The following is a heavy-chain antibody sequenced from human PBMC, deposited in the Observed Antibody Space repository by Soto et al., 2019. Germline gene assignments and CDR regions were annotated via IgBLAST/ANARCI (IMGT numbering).Heavy chain of an antibody. Sequence: PGGSLRLSCAASGFTFSSYAMHWVRQAPGKGLEWVAVISYHGSNKYYADSVKGRFTISRDNSKNTLYLQMNSLRAEDTAVYYCARDYGSGSYGAFDIWGQGTMVTVSS. CDR3: ARDYGSGSYGAFDI. V-gene: IGHV3-30-3*01. D-gene: IGHD3-10*01. CDR1: GFTFSSYA. CDR2: ISYHGSNK. J-gene: IGHJ3*02.